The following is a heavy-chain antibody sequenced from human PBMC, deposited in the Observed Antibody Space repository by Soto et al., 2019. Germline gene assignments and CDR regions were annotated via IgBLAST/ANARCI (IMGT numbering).Heavy chain of an antibody. J-gene: IGHJ4*02. CDR3: AREVDYYDSSGEDY. V-gene: IGHV3-48*02. D-gene: IGHD3-22*01. CDR2: ISSSSSTI. CDR1: GFTFSSYS. Sequence: GGSLRLSCAASGFTFSSYSMNWVRQAPGKGLEWVSYISSSSSTIYYADSVKGRFTISRDNAKNSLYLQMNSLRDEDTAVYYCAREVDYYDSSGEDYWGQGTLLTVSS.